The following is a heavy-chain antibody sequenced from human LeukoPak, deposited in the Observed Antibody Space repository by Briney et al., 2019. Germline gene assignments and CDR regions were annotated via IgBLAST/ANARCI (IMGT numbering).Heavy chain of an antibody. CDR1: GITFSRYW. CDR2: ISNNGGYT. D-gene: IGHD3-3*01. V-gene: IGHV3-23*01. CDR3: AREIPGRIAAEC. Sequence: GGSLRLSCVDSGITFSRYWMSWVRQAPGKGLEWVSAISNNGGYTYYADSVQGRFTISRDNAKNSLFLQMNSLRGEDTAIYFCAREIPGRIAAECWGQGTLVTVSS. J-gene: IGHJ4*02.